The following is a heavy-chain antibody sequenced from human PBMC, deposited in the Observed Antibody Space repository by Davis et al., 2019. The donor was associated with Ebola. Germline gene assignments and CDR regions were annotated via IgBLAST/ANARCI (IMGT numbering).Heavy chain of an antibody. V-gene: IGHV1-46*01. J-gene: IGHJ6*02. CDR2: INPSGGST. D-gene: IGHD1-26*01. CDR1: GYTFTSYG. CDR3: ARSPWGTMDV. Sequence: ASVKVSCKASGYTFTSYGISWVRQAPGQGLEWMGIINPSGGSTSYAQKFQGRVTMTRDTSTSTVYMELSSLRSEDTAVYYCARSPWGTMDVWGQGTTVTVSS.